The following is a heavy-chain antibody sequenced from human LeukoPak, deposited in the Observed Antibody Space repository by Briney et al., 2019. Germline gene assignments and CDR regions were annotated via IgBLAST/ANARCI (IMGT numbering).Heavy chain of an antibody. CDR1: GLTFSSRA. V-gene: IGHV3-23*01. CDR2: IDISGDDT. CDR3: ANEIRPNDY. J-gene: IGHJ4*02. Sequence: GGSLRLSCAVSGLTFSSRAMTWVRQAPGQGLRWVSSIDISGDDTAYADAVKGRFTISRDNSRSTLYLQMNDLRVEDSAIYYCANEIRPNDYWGQGTLVTVSS.